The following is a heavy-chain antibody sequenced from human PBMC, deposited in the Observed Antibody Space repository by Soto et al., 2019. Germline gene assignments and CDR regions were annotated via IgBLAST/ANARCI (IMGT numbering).Heavy chain of an antibody. CDR3: ARDRYGTPRDGFDY. CDR1: RYTFTSYY. D-gene: IGHD4-17*01. Sequence: ASVTVSCMASRYTFTSYYIHWVEPPPAQGLEWMGIINPSGGSTSYAQKFQGRVTMTRDTSSSTVYMELGGLRSEYTAVYYCARDRYGTPRDGFDYWGQGTLVTVSS. CDR2: INPSGGST. V-gene: IGHV1-46*01. J-gene: IGHJ4*02.